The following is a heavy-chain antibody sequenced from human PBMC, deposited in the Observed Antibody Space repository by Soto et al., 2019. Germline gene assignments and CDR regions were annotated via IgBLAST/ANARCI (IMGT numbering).Heavy chain of an antibody. D-gene: IGHD6-19*01. CDR1: GDSISTSNY. V-gene: IGHV4-4*02. CDR3: TRSGGMYALHS. Sequence: QVQLHESGPGLVKPSGTLSLTCAVSGDSISTSNYWSWVRQPPGKGLEWIGEIYGSGGTTYNPSLRHRVTISVDKAKNHFSLFRTSVTAADTAVYYCTRSGGMYALHSWGQGTLVIVSS. J-gene: IGHJ4*02. CDR2: IYGSGGT.